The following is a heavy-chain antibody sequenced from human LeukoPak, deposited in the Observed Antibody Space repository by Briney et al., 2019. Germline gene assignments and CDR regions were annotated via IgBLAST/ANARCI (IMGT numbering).Heavy chain of an antibody. J-gene: IGHJ4*02. CDR3: AKFYRRAWGDY. Sequence: GASVKVSCKASGYTFTSYYMHWVRQAPGQGLEWMGIINPSGGSTSYAQKFQGRVTMTRDTSTSTVYMELSSLRSEDTAVYYCAKFYRRAWGDYWGQGTLVTVSS. CDR2: INPSGGST. CDR1: GYTFTSYY. V-gene: IGHV1-46*01. D-gene: IGHD7-27*01.